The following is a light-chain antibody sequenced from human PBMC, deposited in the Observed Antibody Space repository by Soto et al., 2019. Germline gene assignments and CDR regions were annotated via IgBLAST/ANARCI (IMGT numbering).Light chain of an antibody. J-gene: IGKJ4*01. Sequence: EIVLTQSPGTLSLSPGERATLSCRASQSVRSNYLAWYQQKPGQAPRLLIYGASGRATGIPDTFSGSGSGTDFTLTISRLEPEDFAVYYCQQYGSAPSTFGGGTKVEIK. CDR2: GAS. CDR3: QQYGSAPST. V-gene: IGKV3-20*01. CDR1: QSVRSNY.